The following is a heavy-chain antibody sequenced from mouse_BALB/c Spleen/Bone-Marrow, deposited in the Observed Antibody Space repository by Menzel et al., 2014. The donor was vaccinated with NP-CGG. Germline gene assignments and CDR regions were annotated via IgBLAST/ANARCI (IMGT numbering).Heavy chain of an antibody. CDR2: IDPANGNT. CDR1: GFNIKDTY. J-gene: IGHJ3*01. D-gene: IGHD2-4*01. CDR3: ARGDYGGFAY. Sequence: EVMLVESGAELVKPGASVKLSCTASGFNIKDTYMYWVKQRPEQGLGWIGRIDPANGNTKYDPKFQGKATITADTSSNTAYLQLSSLTSEDTAVYYCARGDYGGFAYWGQGTLVTVSA. V-gene: IGHV14-3*02.